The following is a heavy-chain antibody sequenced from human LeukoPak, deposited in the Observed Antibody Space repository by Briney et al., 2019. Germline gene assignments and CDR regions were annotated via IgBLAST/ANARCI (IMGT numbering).Heavy chain of an antibody. V-gene: IGHV3-21*01. CDR3: ARDNVGYCSGGTCYGPFDY. Sequence: GGSLRLSRAASGFTFSSYTMNWVRQAPGKGLEWVSSISSRSSYIYYVDSVRGRFTFSRDNVKTSLYLEMNSLRAEDTAVYYCARDNVGYCSGGTCYGPFDYWGQGTQVTVSS. D-gene: IGHD2-15*01. CDR1: GFTFSSYT. CDR2: ISSRSSYI. J-gene: IGHJ4*02.